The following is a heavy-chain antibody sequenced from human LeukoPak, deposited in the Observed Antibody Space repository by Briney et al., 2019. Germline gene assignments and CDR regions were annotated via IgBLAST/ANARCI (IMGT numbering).Heavy chain of an antibody. CDR2: ISSSSSYI. CDR1: GFTFSSYS. CDR3: AREALGYCSSTSCRRGAFDI. D-gene: IGHD2-2*01. J-gene: IGHJ3*02. Sequence: GGSLRLSFAASGFTFSSYSMNWVRQAPGKGLEWVSSISSSSSYIYYADSVKGRFTISRDNAKNSLYLQMNSLRAEDTAVYYCAREALGYCSSTSCRRGAFDIWGQGTMVTVSS. V-gene: IGHV3-21*01.